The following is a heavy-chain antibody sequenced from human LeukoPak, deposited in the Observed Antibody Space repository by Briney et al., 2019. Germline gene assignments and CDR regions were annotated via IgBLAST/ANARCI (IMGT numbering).Heavy chain of an antibody. D-gene: IGHD3-3*01. V-gene: IGHV1-2*06. J-gene: IGHJ5*02. Sequence: GASVKVSCKASGYTFTGYYMHWGRQAPGQGLEWMGRINPNSGGTNYAQKFQGRVTMTRDTSISTAYMELSRLRSDDTAVYYCARDKLTITPTSNNWFDPWGQGTLVTVSS. CDR1: GYTFTGYY. CDR3: ARDKLTITPTSNNWFDP. CDR2: INPNSGGT.